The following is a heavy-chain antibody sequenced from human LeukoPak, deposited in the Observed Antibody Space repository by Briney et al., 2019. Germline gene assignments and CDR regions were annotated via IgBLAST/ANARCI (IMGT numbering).Heavy chain of an antibody. Sequence: SVKVSCKASGGTFSSYAISWVRQAPGQGLEWMGGIIPIFGTANYAQKFQGRVTITADKSTSTAYMELSSLRSEDTAVYYCAKGPRITLVRGGQWYYYMDVWGKGTTVTISS. J-gene: IGHJ6*03. D-gene: IGHD3-10*01. V-gene: IGHV1-69*06. CDR2: IIPIFGTA. CDR3: AKGPRITLVRGGQWYYYMDV. CDR1: GGTFSSYA.